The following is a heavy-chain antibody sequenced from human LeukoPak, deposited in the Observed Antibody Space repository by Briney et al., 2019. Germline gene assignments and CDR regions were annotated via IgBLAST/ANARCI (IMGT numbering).Heavy chain of an antibody. CDR2: MYRSDAT. Sequence: PGGSLRLSCAAAGLTVSSNYMSWARQAPRKGLEWVSVMYRSDATYYADSVKGRFTMSRDISKNTVYLQMDSLRSEDTAVYYWARDLPDQGANWGQGTLVIVSS. CDR1: GLTVSSNY. CDR3: ARDLPDQGAN. V-gene: IGHV3-53*01. J-gene: IGHJ1*01. D-gene: IGHD1-14*01.